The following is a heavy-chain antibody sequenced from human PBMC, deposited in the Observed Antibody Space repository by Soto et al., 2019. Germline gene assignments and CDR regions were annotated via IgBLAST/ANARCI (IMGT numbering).Heavy chain of an antibody. J-gene: IGHJ3*01. D-gene: IGHD3-22*01. CDR1: GYTFSTYF. V-gene: IGHV1-46*01. CDR3: AREILDDSTAVPDF. Sequence: ASVKVSCKASGYTFSTYFIHWVRQAPGQGLEWMGLISPKSGHPTYAQKFQDRVIITRDTSTSTVYMEMSSVMSEDTAVYYCAREILDDSTAVPDFWG. CDR2: ISPKSGHP.